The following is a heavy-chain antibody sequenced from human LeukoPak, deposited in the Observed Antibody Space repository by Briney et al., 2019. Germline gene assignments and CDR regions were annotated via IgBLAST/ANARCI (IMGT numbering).Heavy chain of an antibody. CDR1: GFTFSSYS. J-gene: IGHJ4*02. V-gene: IGHV3-21*01. D-gene: IGHD4-17*01. CDR3: ARDPHDYGDHFDY. Sequence: GGSLRLSCAASGFTFSSYSMNWVRQAPGKGLEWVSSISSSSSYIYYADSVKGRFTISRDNAKNSLHLQMNSLRAEDTAVYYCARDPHDYGDHFDYWGQGTLVTVSS. CDR2: ISSSSSYI.